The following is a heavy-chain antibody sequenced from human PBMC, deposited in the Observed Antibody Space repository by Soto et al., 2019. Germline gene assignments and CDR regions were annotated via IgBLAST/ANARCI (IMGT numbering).Heavy chain of an antibody. J-gene: IGHJ6*02. V-gene: IGHV1-69*01. D-gene: IGHD1-7*01. CDR3: ARAITGTKASGFYYYGMDV. CDR1: GGTFSSYA. CDR2: IIPIFGTA. Sequence: VKVSCKASGGTFSSYAISWVRQAPGQGLEWMGGIIPIFGTANYAQRFQGRVTITADESTSTAYMELSSLRSEDTAVYYCARAITGTKASGFYYYGMDVWGQGTTVTVSS.